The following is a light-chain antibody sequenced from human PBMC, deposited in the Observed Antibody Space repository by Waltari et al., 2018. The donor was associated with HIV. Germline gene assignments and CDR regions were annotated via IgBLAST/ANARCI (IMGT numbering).Light chain of an antibody. Sequence: EIVLTQSPATLSLSPGERATLSCRASQSVSSYFAWYQQKPGKAPRLLSYDASKRATGIPARFSGSGSGTDFTLTINSLEPEDFAVYYCQQRSNWPPAFGGGTKVEIK. CDR1: QSVSSY. CDR2: DAS. J-gene: IGKJ4*01. V-gene: IGKV3-11*01. CDR3: QQRSNWPPA.